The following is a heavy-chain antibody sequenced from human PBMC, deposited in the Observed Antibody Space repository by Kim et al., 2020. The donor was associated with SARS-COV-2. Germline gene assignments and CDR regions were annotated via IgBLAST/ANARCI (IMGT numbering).Heavy chain of an antibody. Sequence: SVKGRYPNSRDNSKNTGYLQMKSLRAEDTAVYYCARDRDGYSYGSSGMDVWGQGTTVTVSS. CDR3: ARDRDGYSYGSSGMDV. V-gene: IGHV3-30*07. J-gene: IGHJ6*02. D-gene: IGHD5-18*01.